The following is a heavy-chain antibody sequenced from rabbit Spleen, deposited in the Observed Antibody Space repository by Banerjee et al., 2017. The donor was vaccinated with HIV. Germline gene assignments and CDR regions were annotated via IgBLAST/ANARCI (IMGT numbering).Heavy chain of an antibody. CDR3: ARYSSNNYLYANL. V-gene: IGHV1S45*01. D-gene: IGHD6-1*01. CDR1: GFSFSSSYY. J-gene: IGHJ4*01. Sequence: QEQLVESGGGLVQPEGSLTLTCTASGFSFSSSYYMCWVRQAPGKGLEWIGCIYVGAGATTYYASWAKGRFTISRTSSTTVTLQMTSLTAADTATYFCARYSSNNYLYANLWGPGTLVTVS. CDR2: IYVGAGATT.